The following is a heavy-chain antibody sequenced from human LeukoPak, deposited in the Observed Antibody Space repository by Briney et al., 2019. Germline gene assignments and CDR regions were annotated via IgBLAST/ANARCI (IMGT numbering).Heavy chain of an antibody. D-gene: IGHD3-10*01. CDR2: ISNTGVST. Sequence: GGSLRLSCAASGHTFSSYAMRWVRQAPGKGLEWVSGISNTGVSTYYADSVKGRFTISRDNSKNTLYLQMNSLRAEDTAVYYCAKVFTGSGNYYLDYWGQGTLVTVSS. J-gene: IGHJ4*02. CDR1: GHTFSSYA. V-gene: IGHV3-23*01. CDR3: AKVFTGSGNYYLDY.